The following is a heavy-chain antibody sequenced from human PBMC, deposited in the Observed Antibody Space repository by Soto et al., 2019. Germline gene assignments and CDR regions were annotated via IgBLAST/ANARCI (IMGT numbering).Heavy chain of an antibody. J-gene: IGHJ4*02. V-gene: IGHV1-69*18. CDR1: GDTFSGYP. Sequence: QVQLVQSGAELKKPGSSVKVSCKASGDTFSGYPINWVRQAPGEGLEWMGRIIPVFGTTNDAQRFEGRVTFNADESTNPGYMELRGLLSEDTAVYYCARDGGFGELKYWGPGTLVTVSS. D-gene: IGHD3-10*01. CDR2: IIPVFGTT. CDR3: ARDGGFGELKY.